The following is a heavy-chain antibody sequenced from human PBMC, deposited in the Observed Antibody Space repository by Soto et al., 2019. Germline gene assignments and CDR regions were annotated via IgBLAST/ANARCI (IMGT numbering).Heavy chain of an antibody. Sequence: VSVKVSCKASGYTFTSYGISWVRQAPGQGLERMGWISAYNGNTNYAQKLQGRVTMTTDTSTSTAYMELRSLKSDDTAVYYCARGRLVPSNWFDPWGQGTLVTVS. CDR2: ISAYNGNT. J-gene: IGHJ5*02. CDR3: ARGRLVPSNWFDP. D-gene: IGHD6-6*01. CDR1: GYTFTSYG. V-gene: IGHV1-18*01.